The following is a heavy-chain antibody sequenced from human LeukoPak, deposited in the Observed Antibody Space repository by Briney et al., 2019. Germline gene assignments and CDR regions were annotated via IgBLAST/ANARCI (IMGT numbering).Heavy chain of an antibody. V-gene: IGHV1-2*02. Sequence: ASVKVSCKAFGYTFTGYYMHWVRQAPGQGLEWMGWINPNSGGTNYAQKFQGRVTMTRDTSISTAYMELSRLRSDDTAVYYCARDRYYYDSSGYYSFQKFDYWGQGTLVTVSS. J-gene: IGHJ4*02. CDR1: GYTFTGYY. CDR2: INPNSGGT. D-gene: IGHD3-22*01. CDR3: ARDRYYYDSSGYYSFQKFDY.